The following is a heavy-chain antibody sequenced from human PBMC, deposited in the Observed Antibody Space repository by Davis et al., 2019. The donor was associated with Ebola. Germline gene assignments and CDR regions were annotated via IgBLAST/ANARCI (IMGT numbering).Heavy chain of an antibody. V-gene: IGHV1-69*10. CDR3: VRGGDFDF. CDR2: IIPMFGIL. CDR1: GGTFSSYA. Sequence: AASVKVSCKASGGTFSSYAISWVRQVPGQGLEWMGGIIPMFGILNYAQKFQDRVTITADKSTYTSDMELSSLRSDDTAMYYCVRGGDFDFWGQGTLVTVSS. D-gene: IGHD3-10*01. J-gene: IGHJ4*02.